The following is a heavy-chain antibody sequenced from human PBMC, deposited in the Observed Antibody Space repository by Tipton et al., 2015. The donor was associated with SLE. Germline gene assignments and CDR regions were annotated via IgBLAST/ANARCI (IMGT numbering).Heavy chain of an antibody. J-gene: IGHJ5*02. CDR2: IYYTSGNA. CDR1: GGSISSSGYY. D-gene: IGHD3-9*01. V-gene: IGHV4-39*07. Sequence: TLSLTCTVSGGSISSSGYYWGWIRQPPGKGLEWIWGIYYTSGNAYYNPSLKSRVTISVDTSKNQFSPEVRSVTAADTAVYYCARELAFEWLSRHNWFDPWGQGTLVTVSS. CDR3: ARELAFEWLSRHNWFDP.